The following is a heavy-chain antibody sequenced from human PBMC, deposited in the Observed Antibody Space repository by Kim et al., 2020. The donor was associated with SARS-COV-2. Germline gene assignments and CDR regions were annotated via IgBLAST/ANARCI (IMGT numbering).Heavy chain of an antibody. J-gene: IGHJ6*02. Sequence: SVKVSCKASGGTFSSYAISWVRQAPGQGLEWMGGIIPIFGTANYAQKFQGRVTITADESTSTAYMELSSLRSEDTAVYYCARDKAAAGFSIASGMDVWGQGTTVIVSS. CDR3: ARDKAAAGFSIASGMDV. D-gene: IGHD6-13*01. CDR2: IIPIFGTA. CDR1: GGTFSSYA. V-gene: IGHV1-69*13.